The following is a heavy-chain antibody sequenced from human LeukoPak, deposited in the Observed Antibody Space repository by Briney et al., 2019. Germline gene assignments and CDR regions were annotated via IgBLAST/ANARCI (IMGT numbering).Heavy chain of an antibody. J-gene: IGHJ6*02. V-gene: IGHV4-34*01. D-gene: IGHD2-2*01. CDR2: INHSGST. Sequence: PSETLSLTCAVYGGSFSGYYWSWIRQPPGKGLEWIGEINHSGSTNCNPSLKSRVTISVDASKNQFSLKLSSVTAADTAVYYCASDCSSTSCDYYYGMDVWGQGTTVTVSS. CDR1: GGSFSGYY. CDR3: ASDCSSTSCDYYYGMDV.